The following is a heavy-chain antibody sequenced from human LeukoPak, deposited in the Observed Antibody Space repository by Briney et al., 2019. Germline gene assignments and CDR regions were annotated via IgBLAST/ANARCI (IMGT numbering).Heavy chain of an antibody. Sequence: SETLSLTCTVSGGSISSSSYYWGWIRQPPGKGLEWIGSIYYSGSTYYNPSLKSRVTISVDTSKNQFSLKLSSVTAADTAVYYCARHSPRYYYYGMDVWGQGTTVTVSS. V-gene: IGHV4-39*01. J-gene: IGHJ6*02. CDR1: GGSISSSSYY. CDR2: IYYSGST. CDR3: ARHSPRYYYYGMDV.